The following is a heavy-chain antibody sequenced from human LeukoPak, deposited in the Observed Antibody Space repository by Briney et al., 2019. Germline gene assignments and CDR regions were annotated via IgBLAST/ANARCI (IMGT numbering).Heavy chain of an antibody. J-gene: IGHJ3*02. CDR3: ARVGHPWGIEDAFDI. V-gene: IGHV6-1*01. CDR1: GDGVSSNSAT. Sequence: SQTLSLSCAISGDGVSSNSATWNWIRQSPSRGLERLGRTYYRSKWYNDYAVSVKSRITINPGTSKNQFSLQLNSVTPEDTAVYYCARVGHPWGIEDAFDIWGQGTMVTVSS. CDR2: TYYRSKWYN. D-gene: IGHD3-16*01.